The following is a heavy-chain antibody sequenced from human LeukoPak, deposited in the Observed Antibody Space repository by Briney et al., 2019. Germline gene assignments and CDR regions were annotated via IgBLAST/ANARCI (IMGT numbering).Heavy chain of an antibody. CDR2: ISGSGGST. CDR3: AKGHLWFRELLEVDAFDI. Sequence: GGSLRLSCAASGFTFSSYAMSWVRQAPGKGLEWVSAISGSGGSTYYADSVKGRFTISRDNSKNTLYLQMNSLRAEDTAVYYCAKGHLWFRELLEVDAFDIWGQGTMVTVSS. V-gene: IGHV3-23*01. D-gene: IGHD3-10*01. CDR1: GFTFSSYA. J-gene: IGHJ3*02.